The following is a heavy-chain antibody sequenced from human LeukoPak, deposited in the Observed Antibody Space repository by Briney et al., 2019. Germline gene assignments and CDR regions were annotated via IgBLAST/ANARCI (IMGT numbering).Heavy chain of an antibody. CDR2: INHSGST. CDR3: ARGVGDIVVVPAANAFDI. J-gene: IGHJ3*02. D-gene: IGHD2-2*01. V-gene: IGHV4-34*01. Sequence: SETLSLTCAVYGGSFSGYYWSWIRQPPGKGLEWIGEINHSGSTNYNPSLKSRVTISVDTSKNQFSLKLSSVTAADTAVYYCARGVGDIVVVPAANAFDIWGQGTMATVSS. CDR1: GGSFSGYY.